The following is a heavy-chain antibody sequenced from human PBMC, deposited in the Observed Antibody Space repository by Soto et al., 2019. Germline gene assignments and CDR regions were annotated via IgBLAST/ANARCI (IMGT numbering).Heavy chain of an antibody. CDR1: GFTFSNYA. Sequence: PGGSLRLSCAASGFTFSNYAMTWVRQAPGKGLEWVGVIRTSAGSTTYGNSAQGRFTISRDNYSDKLYLHMHNLRVKDKALYYCANRNVYNLRERLDDSGQGPLIT. J-gene: IGHJ4*02. D-gene: IGHD1-26*01. CDR3: ANRNVYNLRERLDD. CDR2: IRTSAGST. V-gene: IGHV3-23*01.